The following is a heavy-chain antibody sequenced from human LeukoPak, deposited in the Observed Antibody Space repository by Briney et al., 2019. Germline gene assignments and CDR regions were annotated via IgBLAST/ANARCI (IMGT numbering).Heavy chain of an antibody. CDR1: GFTFGSYS. D-gene: IGHD1-20*01. Sequence: GGSLRLSCAASGFTFGSYSMNWVRQAPGKGLEWISYISSGSRTIYYADSVEGRFTVSRDNAKNSLCLQMRSLRAEDTAVYYCARESITGHRDFDYWGQGTLVTVSS. CDR2: ISSGSRTI. CDR3: ARESITGHRDFDY. J-gene: IGHJ4*02. V-gene: IGHV3-48*01.